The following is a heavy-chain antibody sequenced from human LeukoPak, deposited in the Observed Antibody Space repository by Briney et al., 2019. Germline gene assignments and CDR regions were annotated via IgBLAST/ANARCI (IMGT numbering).Heavy chain of an antibody. D-gene: IGHD4-17*01. CDR2: INPNSGAS. CDR3: AREAFTTVTTATDAFDF. V-gene: IGHV1-2*02. CDR1: GGTFSSYA. J-gene: IGHJ3*01. Sequence: ASVKVSCKASGGTFSSYAISWVRQAPGQGLEWMGWINPNSGASNYAQKFQGRVTMTRDTSISTAYMELSSLRSDDTAVYYCAREAFTTVTTATDAFDFWAQGIMVTVSS.